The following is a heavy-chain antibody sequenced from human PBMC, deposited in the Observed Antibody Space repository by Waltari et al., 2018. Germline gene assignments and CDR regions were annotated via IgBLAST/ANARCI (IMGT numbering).Heavy chain of an antibody. V-gene: IGHV3-30-3*01. CDR1: GFTFSSYA. D-gene: IGHD4-17*01. CDR2: ISYDGSNK. Sequence: QVQLVESGGGVVQPGRSLRLSCAASGFTFSSYAMHWVRQAPGKGLEWVAVISYDGSNKYYADSVKGRFTIARDNSKNTLYLQMNSLRAEDTAVYYCARWDYAYYYYGMDVWGQGTTVTVSS. J-gene: IGHJ6*02. CDR3: ARWDYAYYYYGMDV.